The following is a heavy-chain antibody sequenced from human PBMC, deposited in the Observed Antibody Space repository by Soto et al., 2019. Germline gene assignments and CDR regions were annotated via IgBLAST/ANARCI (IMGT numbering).Heavy chain of an antibody. CDR3: ASGGFDCSSTNCYSRDY. Sequence: GGSLRLSCAASGFTFSSFGMNWVRQAPGKGLEWVSYISTSSSIIYYADSVKGRFTISRDNAKNSLSLQMNSLRAEDTAVYYCASGGFDCSSTNCYSRDYWGQGTQVTVSS. J-gene: IGHJ4*02. V-gene: IGHV3-48*01. CDR1: GFTFSSFG. CDR2: ISTSSSII. D-gene: IGHD2-2*01.